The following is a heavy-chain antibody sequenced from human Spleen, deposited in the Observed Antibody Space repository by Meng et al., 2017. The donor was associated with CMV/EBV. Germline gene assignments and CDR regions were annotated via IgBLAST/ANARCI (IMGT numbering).Heavy chain of an antibody. CDR2: ISSSGSTI. J-gene: IGHJ6*02. D-gene: IGHD6-13*01. CDR3: ARDWGPSSSSWYFGLDYYYGMDV. Sequence: GESLKISCAASGFTFSSYEMNWVRQAPGKGLEWVSYISSSGSTIYYADSVKGRFTISRDNAKNSLYLQMNSLRAEDTAVYYCARDWGPSSSSWYFGLDYYYGMDVWGQGTTVTVSS. CDR1: GFTFSSYE. V-gene: IGHV3-48*03.